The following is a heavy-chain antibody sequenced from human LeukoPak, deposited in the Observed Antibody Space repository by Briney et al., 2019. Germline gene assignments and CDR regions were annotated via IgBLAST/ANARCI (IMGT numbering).Heavy chain of an antibody. CDR3: ARAGGGYAPPPYYFDY. CDR2: IYYSGST. Sequence: SETLSLTCTGSGGSISSGDYYWSWIRQPPGKGLEWIGYIYYSGSTYYNPSLKSRVTISVDTSKNQFSLKLSSVTAADTAVYYCARAGGGYAPPPYYFDYWGQGTLVTVSS. CDR1: GGSISSGDYY. D-gene: IGHD5-12*01. V-gene: IGHV4-30-4*01. J-gene: IGHJ4*02.